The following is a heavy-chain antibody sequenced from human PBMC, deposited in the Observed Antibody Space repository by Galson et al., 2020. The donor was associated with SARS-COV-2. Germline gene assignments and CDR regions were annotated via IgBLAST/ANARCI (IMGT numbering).Heavy chain of an antibody. D-gene: IGHD1-26*01. CDR3: ARGLKWELLRAGYYYYGMDV. V-gene: IGHV4-34*01. CDR1: GGSFSGYY. J-gene: IGHJ6*02. CDR2: INHSGST. Sequence: SETLSLTCAVYGGSFSGYYWSWIRQPPGKGLEWIGEINHSGSTNYNPSLKSRVTISVDTSKNQFSLKLSSVTAADTAVYYCARGLKWELLRAGYYYYGMDVWGQGTTVTVSS.